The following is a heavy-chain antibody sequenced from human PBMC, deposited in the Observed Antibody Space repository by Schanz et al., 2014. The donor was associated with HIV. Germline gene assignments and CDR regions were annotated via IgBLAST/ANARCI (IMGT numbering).Heavy chain of an antibody. Sequence: VPLVESGGGVVQPGRSLRLSCAASGFTFSSYGMYWVRQAPGKGLEWVAVISHDGSKKYYADSVRGRITISRDNSKNTLYLQMNSLRADDTAVYYCAKGWRGYSISSWVDYWGQGSLVTVSP. J-gene: IGHJ4*02. D-gene: IGHD6-6*01. V-gene: IGHV3-30*18. CDR1: GFTFSSYG. CDR2: ISHDGSKK. CDR3: AKGWRGYSISSWVDY.